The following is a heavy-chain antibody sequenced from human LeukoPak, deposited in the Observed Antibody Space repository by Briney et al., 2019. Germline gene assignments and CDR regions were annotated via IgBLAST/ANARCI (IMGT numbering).Heavy chain of an antibody. J-gene: IGHJ4*02. CDR2: MTGGGAT. D-gene: IGHD3-16*02. CDR1: GFTFSSYA. V-gene: IGHV3-23*01. Sequence: GGSLRLSCAASGFTFSSYAMSWVRQAPGKGLEWVAGMTGGGATYHAASVKGRFVISRDNSKNTVYLQMNSLRAEDTALYFCAKDKIVGHGRWDFDYWGQGTLVTVSS. CDR3: AKDKIVGHGRWDFDY.